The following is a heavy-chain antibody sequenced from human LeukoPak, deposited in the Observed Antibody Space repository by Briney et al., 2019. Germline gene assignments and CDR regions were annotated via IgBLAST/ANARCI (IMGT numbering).Heavy chain of an antibody. J-gene: IGHJ4*02. Sequence: GGSLRLSCAASGFTFSSYSMNWVRQAPGKGLEWVSYISSSSSTIYYPDSVEGRFTISRDNAKNSLYLQMNSLRAEDTAVYYCARDDCSSTSCYPYWGQGTLVTVSS. D-gene: IGHD2-2*01. CDR2: ISSSSSTI. V-gene: IGHV3-48*01. CDR3: ARDDCSSTSCYPY. CDR1: GFTFSSYS.